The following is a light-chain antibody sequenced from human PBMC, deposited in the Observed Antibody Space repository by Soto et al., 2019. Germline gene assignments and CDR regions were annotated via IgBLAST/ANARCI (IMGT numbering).Light chain of an antibody. CDR1: QALSNY. CDR2: SAS. Sequence: DIQMTQSPSTLSGSVGDRVTMTCRASQALSNYLAWYQQKPGKAPDLLIYSASTLQSGVPSRFSGSGSETEFSLTIRALQPEDFATYYCQQLSRYPLTFGGGTKVDIK. CDR3: QQLSRYPLT. V-gene: IGKV1-9*01. J-gene: IGKJ4*01.